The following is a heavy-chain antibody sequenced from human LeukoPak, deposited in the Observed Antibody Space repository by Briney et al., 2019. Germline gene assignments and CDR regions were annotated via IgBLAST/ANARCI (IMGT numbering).Heavy chain of an antibody. J-gene: IGHJ6*02. CDR3: ARGDVVVPAAPYYYYYYGMDV. D-gene: IGHD2-2*01. V-gene: IGHV4-34*01. CDR1: GGSFSGYY. CDR2: INHSGST. Sequence: SETLSLTCAVYGGSFSGYYWSWIRQPPGKGLEWIGEINHSGSTNYNPSLKSRVTISVDTSKNQFSLKLSSVTAADTAVYCCARGDVVVPAAPYYYYYYGMDVWGQGTTVTVSS.